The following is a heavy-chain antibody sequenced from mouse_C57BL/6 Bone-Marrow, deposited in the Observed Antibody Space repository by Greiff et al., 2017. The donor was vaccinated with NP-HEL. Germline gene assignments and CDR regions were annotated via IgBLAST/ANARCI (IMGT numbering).Heavy chain of an antibody. Sequence: QVQLQQPGAELVMPGASVKLSCKASGYTFTSYWMHWVKQRPGQGLEWIGEIDPSDSYTNYNQKFKGKSTLTVDKSSSTAYMQLSSLTSEDSAVYYCAMDGPHYYAMDYGGQGTSVTVSA. V-gene: IGHV1-69*01. D-gene: IGHD1-1*01. CDR2: IDPSDSYT. J-gene: IGHJ4*01. CDR3: AMDGPHYYAMDY. CDR1: GYTFTSYW.